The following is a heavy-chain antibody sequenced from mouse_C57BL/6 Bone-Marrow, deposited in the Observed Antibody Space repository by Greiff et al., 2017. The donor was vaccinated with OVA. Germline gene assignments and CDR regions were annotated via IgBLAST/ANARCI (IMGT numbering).Heavy chain of an antibody. J-gene: IGHJ4*01. CDR1: GFTFSSYA. CDR3: ARDPSTVWAMDY. Sequence: EVHLVESGGGLVKPGGSLKLSCAASGFTFSSYAMSWVRQTPEKRLEWVATISDGGSYTYSPDNVKGRFTISRDNAKNNLYLQMSHLKSEDTAMYYCARDPSTVWAMDYWGQGTSVTVSS. D-gene: IGHD1-1*01. V-gene: IGHV5-4*01. CDR2: ISDGGSYT.